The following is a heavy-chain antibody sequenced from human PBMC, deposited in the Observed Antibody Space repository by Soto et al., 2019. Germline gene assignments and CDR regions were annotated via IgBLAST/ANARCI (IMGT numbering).Heavy chain of an antibody. CDR2: IYPGDSDT. Sequence: LKISCKGSGYSFTSYWIGWVRQMPGKGLEWMGIIYPGDSDTRYSPSFQGQVTISADKSISTAYLQWSSLKASDTAMYYCASSRLLWFGELLGAFDIWGQGTMVTVSS. V-gene: IGHV5-51*01. J-gene: IGHJ3*02. CDR3: ASSRLLWFGELLGAFDI. CDR1: GYSFTSYW. D-gene: IGHD3-10*01.